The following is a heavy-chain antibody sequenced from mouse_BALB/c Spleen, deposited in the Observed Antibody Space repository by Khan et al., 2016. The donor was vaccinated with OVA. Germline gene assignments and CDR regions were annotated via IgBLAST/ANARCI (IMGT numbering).Heavy chain of an antibody. CDR3: ARSWAMDY. V-gene: IGHV5-15*02. J-gene: IGHJ4*01. Sequence: EVELVESGGGLVQPGGSRKLSCAASGFTFSDYGMAWVRQAPGKGPEWVAFISNLAYSIYYADTVTGRFTISRENAKNTPYLEMSSLRSEDTAMYYCARSWAMDYWGQGTSVTVSS. CDR2: ISNLAYSI. CDR1: GFTFSDYG.